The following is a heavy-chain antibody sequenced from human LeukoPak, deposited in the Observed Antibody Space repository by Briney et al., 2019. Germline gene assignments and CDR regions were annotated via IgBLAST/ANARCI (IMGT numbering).Heavy chain of an antibody. CDR2: ISPYNGNT. CDR3: ATEGGWQPTDYGDSVY. V-gene: IGHV1-18*01. CDR1: GYTFTNYG. J-gene: IGHJ4*02. Sequence: ASVKVSCKASGYTFTNYGITWVRQAPGQGLEWMGWISPYNGNTNYAQKFQGRVTLTTATSTSTAYIDLRSLRTDDTAVYYCATEGGWQPTDYGDSVYWGQGTLVTVSS. D-gene: IGHD4-17*01.